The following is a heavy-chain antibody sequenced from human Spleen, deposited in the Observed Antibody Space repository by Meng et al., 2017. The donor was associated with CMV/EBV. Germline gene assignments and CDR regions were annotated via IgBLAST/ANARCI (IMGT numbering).Heavy chain of an antibody. J-gene: IGHJ6*02. Sequence: GESLKISCAISGFTFSDYYMSWIRQAPGKGLEWVSYISSIGKYIYYGDSMKGRFTISRDNAKNSVYLQMNSLRAEDTAVYYCARTDILTGYYGPLDVWGQGTTVTVSS. V-gene: IGHV3-11*04. D-gene: IGHD3-9*01. CDR2: ISSIGKYI. CDR1: GFTFSDYY. CDR3: ARTDILTGYYGPLDV.